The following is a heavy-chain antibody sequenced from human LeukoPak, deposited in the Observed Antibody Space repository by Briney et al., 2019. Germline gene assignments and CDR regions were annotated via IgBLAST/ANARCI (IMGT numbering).Heavy chain of an antibody. J-gene: IGHJ4*02. Sequence: GESLKISCKASGYSFTTYWIGWVRQVPGKGLEWVGIIYPADSTAKYSPSFQGQVTISADKSISTAYLQWSSLKASDTAMYYCARPDILDSFDYWGQGTLVTVSS. D-gene: IGHD3-9*01. CDR2: IYPADSTA. V-gene: IGHV5-51*01. CDR3: ARPDILDSFDY. CDR1: GYSFTTYW.